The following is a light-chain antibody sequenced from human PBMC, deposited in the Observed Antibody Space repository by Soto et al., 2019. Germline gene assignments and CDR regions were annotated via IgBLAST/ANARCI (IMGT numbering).Light chain of an antibody. Sequence: QSALTQPASVSGSPGQSITISCTGTSSDVGGYNYVSWYQQHPGKAPKLMIFDVSGRPSGVSNRFSGSKSGNTASLTISGLQAEDEADYYCSSYTTSSTEVFGTGTELTVL. CDR2: DVS. J-gene: IGLJ1*01. CDR1: SSDVGGYNY. V-gene: IGLV2-14*01. CDR3: SSYTTSSTEV.